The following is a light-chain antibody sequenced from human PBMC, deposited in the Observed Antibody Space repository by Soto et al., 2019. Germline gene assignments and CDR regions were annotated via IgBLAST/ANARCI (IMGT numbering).Light chain of an antibody. CDR2: KAS. V-gene: IGKV2-24*01. J-gene: IGKJ1*01. Sequence: DIVMTQTPLSSPVTLGQAASISCRSSQSLVHNDGNTYLSWFQQRPAQPPRLLIYKASDRSSGVADSFSGSREGTDFTLTISKVEGEDVGVYYCIQATQSSWTLGQGTKVEIK. CDR1: QSLVHNDGNTY. CDR3: IQATQSSWT.